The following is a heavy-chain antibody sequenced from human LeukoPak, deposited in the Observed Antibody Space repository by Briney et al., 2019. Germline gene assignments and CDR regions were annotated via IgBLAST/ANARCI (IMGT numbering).Heavy chain of an antibody. D-gene: IGHD6-19*01. CDR2: ISGSGGST. Sequence: GGSLRLSCAASGFTFSSYAMSWVRQAPGKGLEWVSAISGSGGSTYYADSVKGRFTISRDNSKNTLYLQMNSLRAEDTAVYYCAKDVVEQQWLYQLVGLDYWGQGTLVTVSS. V-gene: IGHV3-23*01. CDR1: GFTFSSYA. J-gene: IGHJ4*02. CDR3: AKDVVEQQWLYQLVGLDY.